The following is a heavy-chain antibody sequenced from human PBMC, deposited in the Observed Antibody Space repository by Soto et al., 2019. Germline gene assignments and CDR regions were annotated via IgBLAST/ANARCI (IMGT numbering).Heavy chain of an antibody. CDR2: IYYSGST. V-gene: IGHV4-59*01. D-gene: IGHD2-21*01. J-gene: IGHJ4*02. CDR3: AYGESYEGYFDY. CDR1: GGSISSYY. Sequence: SETLSLTCSVSGGSISSYYWSWIRQPPGKGLEWIGYIYYSGSTNYNPSLRSRVTISVDTSKTHFSLKLSSVTAADTGVYYCAYGESYEGYFDYWGQGALVTVS.